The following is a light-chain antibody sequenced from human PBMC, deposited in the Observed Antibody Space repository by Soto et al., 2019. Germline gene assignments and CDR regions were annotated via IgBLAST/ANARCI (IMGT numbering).Light chain of an antibody. Sequence: DIQMTQSPSTLSASVGDRVTITCRASQSISSRLAWYQQKPGKAPKLLIYDASSLESGVPSRFSGSGSGTEFTLTISSLHPDDFATYYCQQYNSYSPSFGGGTKVEIK. J-gene: IGKJ4*01. CDR3: QQYNSYSPS. CDR1: QSISSR. CDR2: DAS. V-gene: IGKV1-5*01.